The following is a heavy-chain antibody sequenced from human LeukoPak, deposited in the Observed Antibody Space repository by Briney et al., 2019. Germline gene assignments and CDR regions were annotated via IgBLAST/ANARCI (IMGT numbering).Heavy chain of an antibody. CDR1: GFTFSSYA. Sequence: PGGSLRLSCAASGFTFSSYAMSWVRQPPGKGLEWVSAISGSGGSTYYADSVKGRFTISRDNSTNTLYLQMNSPRAEDTAVYYCAKDLIPSYGSGSYSVYWGQGALVTVSS. D-gene: IGHD3-10*01. J-gene: IGHJ4*02. CDR3: AKDLIPSYGSGSYSVY. CDR2: ISGSGGST. V-gene: IGHV3-23*01.